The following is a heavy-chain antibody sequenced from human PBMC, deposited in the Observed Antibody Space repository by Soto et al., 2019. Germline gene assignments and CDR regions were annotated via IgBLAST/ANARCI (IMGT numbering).Heavy chain of an antibody. CDR1: GGSISSYY. D-gene: IGHD5-12*01. Sequence: SETLSLTCTVSGGSISSYYWSWIRQPPGKGLEWIGYIYYSGSTNYNPSLKSRVTISVDTSKNQFSLKLSSVTAADTAVYYCARQDSGYDNYYYYYYMDVWGKGTTVTVSS. CDR2: IYYSGST. V-gene: IGHV4-59*08. CDR3: ARQDSGYDNYYYYYYMDV. J-gene: IGHJ6*03.